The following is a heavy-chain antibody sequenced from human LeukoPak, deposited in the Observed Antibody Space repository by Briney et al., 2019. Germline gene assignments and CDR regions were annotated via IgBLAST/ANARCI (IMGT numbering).Heavy chain of an antibody. CDR1: GGSISSYY. CDR2: IYYSGST. D-gene: IGHD3-9*01. CDR3: ARRNYDILTGFDY. Sequence: SETLSLTCTVSGGSISSYYWSWIRQPPGKGLEWIGSIYYSGSTYYNPSLKSRVTISVDTSKNQFSLKLSSVTAADTAVYYCARRNYDILTGFDYWGQGTLVTVSS. J-gene: IGHJ4*02. V-gene: IGHV4-39*01.